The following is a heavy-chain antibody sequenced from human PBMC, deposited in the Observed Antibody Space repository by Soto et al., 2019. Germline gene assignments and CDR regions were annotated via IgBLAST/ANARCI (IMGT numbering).Heavy chain of an antibody. CDR2: ISAYNGNT. Sequence: QVQLVQSGAEVKKPGSSVKVSCKASGGTFSSYAISWVRQAPGQGLEWMGGISAYNGNTNYAQKLQGRVTMTTDTSTSTAYMELRSLRSDDTAVYYCARESGLEPPYYYGMDVWGQGTTVTVSS. CDR1: GGTFSSYA. J-gene: IGHJ6*02. D-gene: IGHD1-1*01. V-gene: IGHV1-18*01. CDR3: ARESGLEPPYYYGMDV.